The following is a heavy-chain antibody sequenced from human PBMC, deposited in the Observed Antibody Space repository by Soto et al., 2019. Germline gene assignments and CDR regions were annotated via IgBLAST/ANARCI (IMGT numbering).Heavy chain of an antibody. CDR3: ARAVGGPTSNLDY. J-gene: IGHJ4*02. Sequence: QVQLVQSGAEEKKPGASVKVSCKASGYTFTSYAMHWVRQAPGQRLEWMGWINAGNGNTKYSQKFQGRVTITRDTAASPAYMELSSLRSEDAAVYYCARAVGGPTSNLDYWGQGTLVTVSS. CDR2: INAGNGNT. D-gene: IGHD3-16*01. V-gene: IGHV1-3*05. CDR1: GYTFTSYA.